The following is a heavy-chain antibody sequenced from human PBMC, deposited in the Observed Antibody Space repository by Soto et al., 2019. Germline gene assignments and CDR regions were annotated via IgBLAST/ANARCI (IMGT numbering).Heavy chain of an antibody. CDR2: ISAYNGNT. D-gene: IGHD3-10*01. CDR3: ARDRYRLLGYGSGAIDY. CDR1: GYTFTSYG. V-gene: IGHV1-18*01. Sequence: QVQLVQSGAEVKKPGASVKVSCNASGYTFTSYGISWVRQAPGQGLEWMGWISAYNGNTNYAQKLQGRVTMTTDTSTSTAYMELRSLRSDDTAVYYCARDRYRLLGYGSGAIDYWGQGTLVTVSS. J-gene: IGHJ4*02.